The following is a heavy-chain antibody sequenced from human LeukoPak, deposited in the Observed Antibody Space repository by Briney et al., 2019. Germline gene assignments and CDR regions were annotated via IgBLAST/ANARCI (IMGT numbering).Heavy chain of an antibody. D-gene: IGHD1-1*01. CDR2: IYTSGNT. V-gene: IGHV4-4*07. CDR1: GGSISSYY. J-gene: IGHJ6*03. Sequence: SETLSLTCTVPGGSISSYYWSWIRQPAGKGLEWIGRIYTSGNTNYNPSLKSRVTISVDKSKNQFSLKLSSVTAADTAVYYCARETGPYYYYYMDVWGKGTTVTVSS. CDR3: ARETGPYYYYYMDV.